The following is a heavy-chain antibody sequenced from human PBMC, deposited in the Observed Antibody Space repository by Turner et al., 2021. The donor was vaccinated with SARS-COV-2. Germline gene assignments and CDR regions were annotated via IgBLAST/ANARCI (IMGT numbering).Heavy chain of an antibody. Sequence: EVQLLESGGGLVQPGGSLRLSCAASGFTFGDYAMSWVRQAPGKGLEWVSVIYSGGSTYYADSVKGRFTISRDNSKNTLYLQMNGLRAEDTAMFYCARDLSDYWYFDLWGRGTLVTVSS. CDR1: GFTFGDYA. V-gene: IGHV3-66*01. CDR2: IYSGGST. J-gene: IGHJ2*01. CDR3: ARDLSDYWYFDL.